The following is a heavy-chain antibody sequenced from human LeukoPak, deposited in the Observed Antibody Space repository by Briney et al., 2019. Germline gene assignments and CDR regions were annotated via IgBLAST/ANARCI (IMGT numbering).Heavy chain of an antibody. Sequence: QPGGSLRLSCAASGFTFSSYAMHWVRQAPGKGLEWVAVISYDGSNKYYADSVKGRFTISRDNSKNTLYLQMNSLRAEDTAVYYCARDGREGITMIVVVTYYFDYWGQGTLVTVSS. CDR2: ISYDGSNK. J-gene: IGHJ4*02. D-gene: IGHD3-22*01. V-gene: IGHV3-30*04. CDR3: ARDGREGITMIVVVTYYFDY. CDR1: GFTFSSYA.